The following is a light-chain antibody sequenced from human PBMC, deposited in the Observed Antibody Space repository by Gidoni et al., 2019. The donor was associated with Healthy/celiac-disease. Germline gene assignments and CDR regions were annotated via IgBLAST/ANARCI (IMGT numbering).Light chain of an antibody. Sequence: IVLTQTPATLSLAPGERATLSCRDSQSASSYLAWYQQKPGQARRLLIYDASNKATGIPTRFSGSGAGANFPLTISSLVAEDFAVYYCQQRSNWPRGTFGGGTKVEIK. CDR1: QSASSY. CDR2: DAS. J-gene: IGKJ4*01. V-gene: IGKV3-11*01. CDR3: QQRSNWPRGT.